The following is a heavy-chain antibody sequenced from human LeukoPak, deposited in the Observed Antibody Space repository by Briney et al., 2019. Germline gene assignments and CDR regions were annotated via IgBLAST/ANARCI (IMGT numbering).Heavy chain of an antibody. D-gene: IGHD6-19*01. Sequence: ASVKVSCTVSGYTLTELSMHWVRQAPGKGLEWMGGFDPEDGETIYAQKFQGRVTMTEDTSTDTAYMELSSLRSEDTAVYYCATDSGWYSGDAFDIWGQGTMVTVSS. V-gene: IGHV1-24*01. J-gene: IGHJ3*02. CDR3: ATDSGWYSGDAFDI. CDR2: FDPEDGET. CDR1: GYTLTELS.